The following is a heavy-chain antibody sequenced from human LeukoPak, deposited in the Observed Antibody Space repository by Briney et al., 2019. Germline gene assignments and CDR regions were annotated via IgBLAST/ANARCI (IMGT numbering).Heavy chain of an antibody. V-gene: IGHV1-2*02. CDR2: INPHNGGT. D-gene: IGHD1-26*01. J-gene: IGHJ4*02. CDR3: ASSEWELRYYFDF. Sequence: GASVKVSCMAPGYTFTGYYIHWVRQAPGQGLEWVGWINPHNGGTKYAQNFQGRPTMTWDTSISTAYMELSRLRSDDTAVYYCASSEWELRYYFDFWGQGTLVTVSS. CDR1: GYTFTGYY.